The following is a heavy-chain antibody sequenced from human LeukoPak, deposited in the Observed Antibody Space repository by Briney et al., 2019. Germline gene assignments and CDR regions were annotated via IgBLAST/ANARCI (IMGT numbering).Heavy chain of an antibody. J-gene: IGHJ4*02. CDR3: ASGNWGSDY. Sequence: SETLSFTCAVYGGSFSGYYWSWIRQPPGKGLEWIGEINHSGSTNYNPSLKSRVTISVDTSKNQFSLKLSSVTAADTAVYYCASGNWGSDYWGQGTLVTVSS. D-gene: IGHD7-27*01. CDR2: INHSGST. CDR1: GGSFSGYY. V-gene: IGHV4-34*01.